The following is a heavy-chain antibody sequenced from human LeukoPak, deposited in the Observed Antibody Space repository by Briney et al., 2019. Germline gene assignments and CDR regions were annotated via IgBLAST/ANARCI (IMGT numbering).Heavy chain of an antibody. J-gene: IGHJ5*02. CDR3: ARRLIIVGTSTWFDP. CDR1: GGSVSSGSYY. Sequence: PSETLSLTCTVSGGSVSSGSYYWSWIRQSPGKGLEWVGYMYYSGSTRSTNYNPSLKSRVTMSVDTSKNQFSLKLSSVTAADTAVYYCARRLIIVGTSTWFDPWGQGTLVTVSS. D-gene: IGHD1-26*01. CDR2: MYYSGSTRST. V-gene: IGHV4-61*01.